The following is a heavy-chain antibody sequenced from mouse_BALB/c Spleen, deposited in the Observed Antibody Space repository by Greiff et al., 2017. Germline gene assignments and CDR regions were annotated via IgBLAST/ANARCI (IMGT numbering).Heavy chain of an antibody. CDR1: GFTFSDYG. CDR3: ARRGRWLVDY. D-gene: IGHD2-3*01. V-gene: IGHV5-15*01. J-gene: IGHJ2*01. CDR2: ISNLAYSI. Sequence: EVQVVESGGGLVQPGGSRKLSCAASGFTFSDYGMAWVRQAPGKGPEWVAFISNLAYSIYYADTVTGRFTISRENAKNTLFLQMTSLRSEDTATYYCARRGRWLVDYWGQGTTLTVSS.